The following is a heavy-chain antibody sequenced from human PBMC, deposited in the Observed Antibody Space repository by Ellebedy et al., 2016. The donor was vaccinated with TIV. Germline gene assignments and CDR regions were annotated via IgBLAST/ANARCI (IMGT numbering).Heavy chain of an antibody. CDR3: AREGYYYDTSGYYGGDFYYGMDI. Sequence: ASVKVSCXASGYTFTTDGISWVRQAPGQGLQWLGWISTYNGNTKYAQKFQGRVTVTTDRSTSTADMELRSLRSDDTAVYYCAREGYYYDTSGYYGGDFYYGMDIWGQGTTVTVSS. J-gene: IGHJ6*02. CDR2: ISTYNGNT. D-gene: IGHD3-22*01. CDR1: GYTFTTDG. V-gene: IGHV1-18*04.